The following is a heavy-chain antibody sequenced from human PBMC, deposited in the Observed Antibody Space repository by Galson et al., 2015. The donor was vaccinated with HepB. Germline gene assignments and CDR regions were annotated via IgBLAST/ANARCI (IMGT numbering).Heavy chain of an antibody. CDR1: GYTFTGYY. Sequence: SVKVSCKASGYTFTGYYMHWVRQAPGQGLEWMGWINPNSGGTNYAQKFQGRVTMTRDTSISTAYMELSRLRSDDTAVYYCARTYYYDSSCPGYWGQGTLVTVSS. CDR2: INPNSGGT. CDR3: ARTYYYDSSCPGY. D-gene: IGHD3-22*01. V-gene: IGHV1-2*02. J-gene: IGHJ4*02.